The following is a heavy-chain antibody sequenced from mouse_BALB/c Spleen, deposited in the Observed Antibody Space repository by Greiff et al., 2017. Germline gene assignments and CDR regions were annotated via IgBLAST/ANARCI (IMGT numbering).Heavy chain of an antibody. J-gene: IGHJ2*01. CDR1: GYTFTSYW. Sequence: EVQLQQSGTVLARPGASVKMSCKASGYTFTSYWMHWVKQRPGQGLEWIGAIYPGNSDTSYNQKFKGKAKLTAVTSTSTAYMELSSLTNEDSAVYYCTRNYGSSWGYFDYWGQGTTLTVSS. CDR3: TRNYGSSWGYFDY. V-gene: IGHV1-5*01. CDR2: IYPGNSDT. D-gene: IGHD1-1*01.